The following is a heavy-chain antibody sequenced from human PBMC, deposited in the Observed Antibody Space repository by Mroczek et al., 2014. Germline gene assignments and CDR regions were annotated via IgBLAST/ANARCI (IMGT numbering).Heavy chain of an antibody. CDR2: IYTSGST. CDR1: GGSISSGSYY. J-gene: IGHJ4*02. CDR3: AGGTAMVMWGYGY. Sequence: QVQLQESGPGLVKPSQTLSLTCTVSGGSISSGSYYWSWIRQPAGKGLEWIGRIYTSGSTNYNPSLKSRVTISVDTSKNQFSLKLSSVTAADTAVYYCAGGTAMVMWGYGYWGQGTLVTVSS. D-gene: IGHD5-18*01. V-gene: IGHV4-61*02.